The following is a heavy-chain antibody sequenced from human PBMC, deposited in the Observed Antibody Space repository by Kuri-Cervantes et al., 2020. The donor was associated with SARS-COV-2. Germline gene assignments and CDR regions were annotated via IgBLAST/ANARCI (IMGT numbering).Heavy chain of an antibody. CDR3: ARRDIVVVVAASYWYFDL. J-gene: IGHJ2*01. CDR2: ISGSGGST. CDR1: GFTFSSYA. Sequence: GESLEISCAASGFTFSSYAMSWVRQAPGKGLEWVSAISGSGGSTYYADSVKGRFTISRDNSKNTLYLQMNSLRAEDTAVYYCARRDIVVVVAASYWYFDLWGRGTLVTVSS. D-gene: IGHD2-15*01. V-gene: IGHV3-23*01.